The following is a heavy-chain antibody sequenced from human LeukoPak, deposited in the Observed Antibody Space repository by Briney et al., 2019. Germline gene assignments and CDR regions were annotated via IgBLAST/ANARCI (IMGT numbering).Heavy chain of an antibody. D-gene: IGHD5-18*01. Sequence: SETLSLTCAVYGGSFSGYYWSWIRQPPGKGLEWIGEINHSGSTNYNPSLKRRVTISVDTSKNQFSLKLSSVTAADTAVYYCARGLTAAMANWGQGTLVTVSS. CDR3: ARGLTAAMAN. J-gene: IGHJ4*02. CDR2: INHSGST. CDR1: GGSFSGYY. V-gene: IGHV4-34*01.